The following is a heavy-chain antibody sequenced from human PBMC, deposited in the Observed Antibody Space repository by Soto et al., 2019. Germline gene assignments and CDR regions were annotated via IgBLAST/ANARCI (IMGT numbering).Heavy chain of an antibody. J-gene: IGHJ4*02. CDR1: GFTFSSYA. D-gene: IGHD2-2*02. CDR3: ATVSTLGYCSSTSCYKVHFDY. Sequence: GGSLRLSCAASGFTFSSYAMSWVRQAPGKGLEWVSAISGSGGSTYYADSVKGRFTISRDNSKNTLYLQMNSLRAEDTAVYYCATVSTLGYCSSTSCYKVHFDYWGQGTLVTVSS. CDR2: ISGSGGST. V-gene: IGHV3-23*01.